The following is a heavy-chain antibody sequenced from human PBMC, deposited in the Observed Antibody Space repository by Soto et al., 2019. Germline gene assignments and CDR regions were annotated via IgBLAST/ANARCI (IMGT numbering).Heavy chain of an antibody. J-gene: IGHJ3*02. D-gene: IGHD3-10*01. CDR2: INPSGAST. Sequence: QVQLVQSGAKVKKPGASVKVACKASGYSFNSYYMHWVRQAPGQGPEWMGVINPSGASTSYAQKFQGRVTMTRDTPTSTVYMELSSLRSEDTALYYCASDYNAYQRQHVFDIWGQGTLVTVSS. CDR3: ASDYNAYQRQHVFDI. CDR1: GYSFNSYY. V-gene: IGHV1-46*02.